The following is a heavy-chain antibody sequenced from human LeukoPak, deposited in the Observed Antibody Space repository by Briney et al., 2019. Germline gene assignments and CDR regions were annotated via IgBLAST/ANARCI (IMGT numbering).Heavy chain of an antibody. V-gene: IGHV1-2*02. CDR2: INPNSGGT. J-gene: IGHJ6*03. Sequence: VASVKVFCKASGYTFTGDYIHWVRQAPGQGIEWMGWINPNSGGTNYAQKFQGRVTMTRDTSISTAYMELSGLKSDDTAVFYCARDNSCSSSSCGNSYMDVWGKGTTVTVSS. D-gene: IGHD2-2*01. CDR1: GYTFTGDY. CDR3: ARDNSCSSSSCGNSYMDV.